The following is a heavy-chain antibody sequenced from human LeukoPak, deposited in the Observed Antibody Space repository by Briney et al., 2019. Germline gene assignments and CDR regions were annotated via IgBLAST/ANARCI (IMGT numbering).Heavy chain of an antibody. Sequence: SETLSLTCTVSGGSINSSSYYWGWIRQPPGKGLEWIGSIYHSGSTYYNPSLKSRVTISADTSKNQFSLKLSSVTAADTAVYYCARDNGYSGSYFDYGWFDPWGQGTLVTVSS. CDR1: GGSINSSSYY. CDR3: ARDNGYSGSYFDYGWFDP. J-gene: IGHJ5*02. CDR2: IYHSGST. D-gene: IGHD1-26*01. V-gene: IGHV4-39*07.